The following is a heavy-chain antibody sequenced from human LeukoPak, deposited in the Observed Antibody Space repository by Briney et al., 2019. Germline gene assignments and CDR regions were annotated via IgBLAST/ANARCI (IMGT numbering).Heavy chain of an antibody. D-gene: IGHD6-19*01. CDR3: ARRVPGIAVAGTSFDY. J-gene: IGHJ4*02. CDR2: INHSGST. Sequence: PSETLSLTCAVYGGSFSGYYWSWIRQPPGKGLEWIGEINHSGSTNYNPSLKSRVTISVDTSKNQFSLKLSSVTAADTAVYYCARRVPGIAVAGTSFDYWGQGTLVTVSS. V-gene: IGHV4-34*01. CDR1: GGSFSGYY.